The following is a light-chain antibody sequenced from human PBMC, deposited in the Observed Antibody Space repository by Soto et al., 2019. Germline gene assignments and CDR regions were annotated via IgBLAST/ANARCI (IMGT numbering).Light chain of an antibody. J-gene: IGKJ4*01. CDR1: QSGSSN. V-gene: IGKV3-15*01. CDR2: VAS. Sequence: EIVMTQSPATLSVSPGERATLSCRASQSGSSNLAWYKQKPGQTPKLLIYVASTRATGIPARFSGSGSGTEFTLTISSLQSEDFAVYYCQQYNVWPLTFGGGTKVEFK. CDR3: QQYNVWPLT.